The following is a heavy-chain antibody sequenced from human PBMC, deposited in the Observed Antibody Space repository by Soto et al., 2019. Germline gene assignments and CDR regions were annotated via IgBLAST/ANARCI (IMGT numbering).Heavy chain of an antibody. Sequence: SETLSLTCAVSGGSISSGGYSWSWIRQPPGKGLEWIGYIYDSGSTYYNPSLKSRVTISVDRSKNQFSLKLSSVTAADTAVYYCSTQGFGILHGLVDVWGQGTTVT. CDR2: IYDSGST. V-gene: IGHV4-30-2*01. CDR3: STQGFGILHGLVDV. CDR1: GGSISSGGYS. J-gene: IGHJ6*02. D-gene: IGHD3-10*01.